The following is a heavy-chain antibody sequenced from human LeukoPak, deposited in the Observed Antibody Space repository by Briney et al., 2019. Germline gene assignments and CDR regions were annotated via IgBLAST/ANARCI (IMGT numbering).Heavy chain of an antibody. J-gene: IGHJ4*02. CDR3: AKGAARLSLFTSFDY. CDR2: ISWNSGSI. Sequence: QSGGSLRLSCAASGFTFDDYAMHWVRQAPGKGLEWDSGISWNSGSIGYADSVKGRFTISRDNAKNSLYLQMNSLRAEDMALYYCAKGAARLSLFTSFDYWGQGTLVTVSS. V-gene: IGHV3-9*03. CDR1: GFTFDDYA. D-gene: IGHD3-16*01.